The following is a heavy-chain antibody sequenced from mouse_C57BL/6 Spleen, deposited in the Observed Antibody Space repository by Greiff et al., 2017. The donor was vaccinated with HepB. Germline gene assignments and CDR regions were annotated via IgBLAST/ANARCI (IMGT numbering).Heavy chain of an antibody. CDR1: GYTFTGYW. Sequence: VKLQQSGAELMKPGASVKLSCKATGYTFTGYWIEWVKQRPGHGLEWIGEMLPGSGSTNYNEKFKGKATFTADTSSNTAYMQLSSLTTEDSAIYYCARSITTVVATVFDYWGQGTTLTVSS. CDR2: MLPGSGST. J-gene: IGHJ2*01. CDR3: ARSITTVVATVFDY. D-gene: IGHD1-1*01. V-gene: IGHV1-9*01.